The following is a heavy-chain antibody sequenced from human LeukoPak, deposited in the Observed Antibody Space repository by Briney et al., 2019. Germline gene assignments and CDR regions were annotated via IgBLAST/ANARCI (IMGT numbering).Heavy chain of an antibody. J-gene: IGHJ6*03. CDR3: ARKGPAAYDYYYMDV. CDR1: GGTFSSYA. V-gene: IGHV1-69*05. CDR2: IIPIFGTA. Sequence: SVKVSCKASGGTFSSYAISWVRQAPGQGLEWMGGIIPIFGTANYAQKFQGRVTITTDESTSTAYMELSSLRSEDTAVYYCARKGPAAYDYYYMDVWGKGTTVTVSS. D-gene: IGHD2-2*01.